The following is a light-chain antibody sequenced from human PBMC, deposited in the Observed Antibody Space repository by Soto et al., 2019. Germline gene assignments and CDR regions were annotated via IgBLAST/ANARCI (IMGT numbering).Light chain of an antibody. V-gene: IGKV3-11*01. Sequence: TQSPSPLSLSTGERATLSCRASQSVSSYLAWYQQKPGQAPRLLIYDASNRATGIPARFSGSGSGTDFTLTISSLEPEDFAVYYCQQRSNWPGITFGQGTRLEIK. CDR2: DAS. CDR3: QQRSNWPGIT. CDR1: QSVSSY. J-gene: IGKJ5*01.